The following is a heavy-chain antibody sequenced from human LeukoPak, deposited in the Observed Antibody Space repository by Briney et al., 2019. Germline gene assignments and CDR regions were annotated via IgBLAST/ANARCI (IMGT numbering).Heavy chain of an antibody. Sequence: GGSLRLSYVVSRFTFSRYAMSWVRQAPGMGLEWISAITGGGDDTYYADSVKGRFTISRDNSRNSLYLQMNSLRVEDTAVYYCAKGSSSSRPYYFDYWGQGALVTVSS. J-gene: IGHJ4*02. D-gene: IGHD6-6*01. CDR1: RFTFSRYA. CDR3: AKGSSSSRPYYFDY. CDR2: ITGGGDDT. V-gene: IGHV3-23*01.